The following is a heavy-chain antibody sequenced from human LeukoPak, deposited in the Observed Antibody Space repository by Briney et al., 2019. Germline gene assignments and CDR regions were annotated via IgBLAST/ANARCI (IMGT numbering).Heavy chain of an antibody. Sequence: SVRVSCKASGGTFSSYAISWVRQAPGQGLEWMGGIIPIFGTANYAQKFQGRVTITADESTSTAYMELSSLRSEDTAVYYCARDGGSDSSGWFPNWFDPWGQGTLVTVSS. CDR3: ARDGGSDSSGWFPNWFDP. J-gene: IGHJ5*02. D-gene: IGHD6-19*01. V-gene: IGHV1-69*13. CDR1: GGTFSSYA. CDR2: IIPIFGTA.